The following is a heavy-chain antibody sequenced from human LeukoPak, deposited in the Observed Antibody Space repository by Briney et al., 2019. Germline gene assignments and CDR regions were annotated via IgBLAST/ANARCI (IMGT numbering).Heavy chain of an antibody. CDR2: INGDGSST. Sequence: GGSLRLSCAASGFTFSSYWMHWVRQAPGKGLVWVSRINGDGSSTSYADSVKGRFTISRDNAKNTLYLQMNSLRAEDTAVYYCARSKAPGMQQWLASDYWGQGTPVTVSS. J-gene: IGHJ4*02. V-gene: IGHV3-74*01. CDR1: GFTFSSYW. D-gene: IGHD6-19*01. CDR3: ARSKAPGMQQWLASDY.